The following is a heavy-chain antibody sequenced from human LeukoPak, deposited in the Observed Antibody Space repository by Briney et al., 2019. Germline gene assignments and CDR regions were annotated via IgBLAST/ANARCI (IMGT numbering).Heavy chain of an antibody. V-gene: IGHV3-74*01. D-gene: IGHD2-21*02. CDR1: GNYW. Sequence: GGSLRLSCAASGNYWMHWVRQVPGKGLVWVSHINSDGSWTSYADSVKGRFTISRDNSKNTLYLQMNSLRAEDTAVYYCTKALYCGGDCYSRDDYWGQGTLVTVSS. CDR3: TKALYCGGDCYSRDDY. CDR2: INSDGSWT. J-gene: IGHJ4*02.